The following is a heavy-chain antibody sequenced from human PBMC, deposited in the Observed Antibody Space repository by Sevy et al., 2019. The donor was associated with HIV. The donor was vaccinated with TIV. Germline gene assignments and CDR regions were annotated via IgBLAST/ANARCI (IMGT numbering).Heavy chain of an antibody. CDR3: VKDPDYDFWRGDYGMDV. D-gene: IGHD3-3*01. J-gene: IGHJ6*02. Sequence: GGSLRLSCSASGFTFRNYAMNWVRQAPGKGLKYVSAISSDGEGTYYADSVRGSSTISRDNSKNTLYLQMRSLRVEDTAVYYCVKDPDYDFWRGDYGMDVWGQGTTVTVSS. CDR1: GFTFRNYA. CDR2: ISSDGEGT. V-gene: IGHV3-64D*06.